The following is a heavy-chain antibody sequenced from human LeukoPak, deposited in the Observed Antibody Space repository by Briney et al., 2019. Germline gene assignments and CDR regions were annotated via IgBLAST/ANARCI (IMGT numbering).Heavy chain of an antibody. CDR2: IYYSGST. CDR1: VGSVSSGSYY. J-gene: IGHJ3*02. Sequence: PSEALSLTCTVSVGSVSSGSYYWSWIRHPPGEGREWLGYIYYSGSTNYNPSLKSRVTISVDTSKDQFSLKLCSVTAADTAVYYCARKGPSGTYGACDIWGQGTMVTVSS. D-gene: IGHD3-10*01. V-gene: IGHV4-61*01. CDR3: ARKGPSGTYGACDI.